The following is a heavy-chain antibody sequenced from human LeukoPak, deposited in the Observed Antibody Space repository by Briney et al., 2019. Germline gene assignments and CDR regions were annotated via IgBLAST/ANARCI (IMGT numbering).Heavy chain of an antibody. CDR3: ARGAPESGFGESYFDY. D-gene: IGHD3-10*01. CDR2: IRYDGSNK. J-gene: IGHJ4*02. V-gene: IGHV3-30*02. CDR1: GFTFSSYG. Sequence: GGSLRLSCAASGFTFSSYGMHWVRQAPGKGLEWVAFIRYDGSNKYYADSVKGRFTISRDNSKNTLYLQMNSLRAEDTAVYYCARGAPESGFGESYFDYWGQGTLVTVSS.